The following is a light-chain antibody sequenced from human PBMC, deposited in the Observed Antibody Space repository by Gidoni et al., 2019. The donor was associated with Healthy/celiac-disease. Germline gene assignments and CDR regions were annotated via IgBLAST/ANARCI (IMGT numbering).Light chain of an antibody. V-gene: IGKV3-11*01. CDR1: QSVSSY. CDR3: QQRSNWPPIT. Sequence: EIVFTHSPPTLSLAPGERATLSCRASQSVSSYLAWYQQKPGQAPRLLIYEASNRATGIPARFSGSGSGTDFTLTISSLEPEDFAVYYCQQRSNWPPITFGQGTRLEIK. J-gene: IGKJ5*01. CDR2: EAS.